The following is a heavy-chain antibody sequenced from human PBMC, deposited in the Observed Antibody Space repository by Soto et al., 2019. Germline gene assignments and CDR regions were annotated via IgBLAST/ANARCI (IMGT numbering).Heavy chain of an antibody. CDR1: GGSIISSSYY. J-gene: IGHJ6*02. D-gene: IGHD3-10*01. CDR3: ARVRGSGSYPLYYYGMDV. Sequence: SETLSLTCAVSGGSIISSSYYWGWIRQPPGKGLEWIGSIYYSGITYYNPSLKSRVTIFVDTSKNQFSLKMSSVTAADTAVFYCARVRGSGSYPLYYYGMDVWGQGTTVTVSS. V-gene: IGHV4-39*01. CDR2: IYYSGIT.